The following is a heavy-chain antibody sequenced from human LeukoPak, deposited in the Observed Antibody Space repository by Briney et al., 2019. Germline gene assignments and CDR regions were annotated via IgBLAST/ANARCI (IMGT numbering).Heavy chain of an antibody. CDR2: TSYDGSNK. D-gene: IGHD7-27*01. CDR3: ARVWGDREYFDY. Sequence: GGSLRLSCAASGFTFSSYGMHWVRQAPGKGLEWVAVTSYDGSNKYYADSVKGRFTISRDNSKNTLYLRMNSLRAEDTAVYYCARVWGDREYFDYWGQGTLVTVSS. V-gene: IGHV3-30*03. CDR1: GFTFSSYG. J-gene: IGHJ4*02.